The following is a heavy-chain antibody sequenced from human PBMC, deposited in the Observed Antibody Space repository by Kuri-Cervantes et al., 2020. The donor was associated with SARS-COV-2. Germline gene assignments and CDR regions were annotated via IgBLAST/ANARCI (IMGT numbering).Heavy chain of an antibody. J-gene: IGHJ6*02. CDR1: GGTFSSYT. D-gene: IGHD3-3*01. CDR3: ARGRFLEWLPNYYYYYGMDV. Sequence: SVKVSCKASGGTFSSYTISWVRQAPGQGLEWMGGIIPIFGTANYAQKFQGRVTITADESTSTAYMELSSLRSEDTAVYYCARGRFLEWLPNYYYYYGMDVWGQGTTVTVSS. V-gene: IGHV1-69*13. CDR2: IIPIFGTA.